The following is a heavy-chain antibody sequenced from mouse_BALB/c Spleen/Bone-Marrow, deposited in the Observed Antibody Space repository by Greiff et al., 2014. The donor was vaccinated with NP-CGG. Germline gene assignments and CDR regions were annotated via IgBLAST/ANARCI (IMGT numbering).Heavy chain of an antibody. J-gene: IGHJ1*01. CDR3: ATMITDWYFDV. CDR1: GFNIKDTY. CDR2: IDPANGNT. V-gene: IGHV14-3*02. Sequence: VQLKESGAELVKPGASVKLSCTASGFNIKDTYMHWVKQRPEQGLEWIGRIDPANGNTKYDPQFQGKATITADTSSNTAYLQLSSLTSEDTAAYYCATMITDWYFDVWGAGTTVTVSS. D-gene: IGHD2-4*01.